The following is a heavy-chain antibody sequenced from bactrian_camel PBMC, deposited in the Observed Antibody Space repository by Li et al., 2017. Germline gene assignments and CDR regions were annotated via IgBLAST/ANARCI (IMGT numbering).Heavy chain of an antibody. CDR2: IDSDGIA. CDR3: AANPYNGCLGRDVTEYRY. V-gene: IGHV3S55*01. J-gene: IGHJ4*01. CDR1: GFTEDGFY. Sequence: HVQLVESGGGSVQAGGSVRLSCVTSGFTEDGFYVAWIRQAPGKEREGVAAIDSDGIASYADSAKGRFTISKDNAKNTLYLQMNSLKPEDTALYYCAANPYNGCLGRDVTEYRYWGQGTQVTVS. D-gene: IGHD3*01.